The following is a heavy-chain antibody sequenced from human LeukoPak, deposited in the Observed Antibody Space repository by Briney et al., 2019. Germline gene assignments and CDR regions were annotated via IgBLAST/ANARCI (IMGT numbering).Heavy chain of an antibody. CDR1: GYTFTRYD. V-gene: IGHV1-18*01. D-gene: IGHD3-3*01. Sequence: AASVKVSCKASGYTFTRYDINWVRQATGQGLEWMGWISAYNGNTNYAQKLQGRVTMTTDTSTSTAYMELRSLRSDDTAVYYCARESGSYDFWSGNPTFDYWGQGTLVTVSS. J-gene: IGHJ4*02. CDR2: ISAYNGNT. CDR3: ARESGSYDFWSGNPTFDY.